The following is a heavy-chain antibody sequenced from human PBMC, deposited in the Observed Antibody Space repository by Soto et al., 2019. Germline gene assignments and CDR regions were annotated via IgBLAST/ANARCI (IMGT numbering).Heavy chain of an antibody. CDR3: GRDRRFGNGYNLGFDA. Sequence: QVQLVESGGGVVQPGRSLRLSCAASGFTFSSYAMQWVRQAPGKGLEWVAVISFDGSNKYYADSVKERFTISRDNSKNAVYVQMNSLRAEDTAVYYCGRDRRFGNGYNLGFDAWGQGTLVTVSS. CDR1: GFTFSSYA. D-gene: IGHD5-12*01. V-gene: IGHV3-30-3*01. J-gene: IGHJ5*02. CDR2: ISFDGSNK.